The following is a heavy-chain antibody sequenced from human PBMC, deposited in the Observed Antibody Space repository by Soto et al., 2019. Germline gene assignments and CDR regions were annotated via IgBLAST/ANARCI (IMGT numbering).Heavy chain of an antibody. V-gene: IGHV4-61*01. CDR3: ASYSSGWYDVSY. J-gene: IGHJ4*02. D-gene: IGHD6-19*01. Sequence: QVQLQESGPGLVKPSETLSLTCTVSGGSVSSGSYYWSWIRQPPGKGLDWIGYIYYSGSTNYNPSLKSRVTISVDTSKNQFSLKLNSVTAADTAVYYCASYSSGWYDVSYWGQGTLVTVSS. CDR2: IYYSGST. CDR1: GGSVSSGSYY.